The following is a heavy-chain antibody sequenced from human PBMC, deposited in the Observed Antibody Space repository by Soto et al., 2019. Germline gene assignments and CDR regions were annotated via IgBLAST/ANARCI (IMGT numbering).Heavy chain of an antibody. CDR3: AKNRGLQYYFDY. J-gene: IGHJ4*02. CDR1: GFTFDSYA. Sequence: EVQLLESGGGLVRPGGSLRLSCAASGFTFDSYAMNWVRQAPGKGLEWVSTISGSGDYTYYTDSVKGRFTISRDNSKNMMYLQMNSLRAKDTAIYYCAKNRGLQYYFDYWGQGTLVTVSS. V-gene: IGHV3-23*01. CDR2: ISGSGDYT.